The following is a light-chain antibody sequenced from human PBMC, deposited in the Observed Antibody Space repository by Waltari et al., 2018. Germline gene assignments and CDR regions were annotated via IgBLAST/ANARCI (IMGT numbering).Light chain of an antibody. CDR2: GSS. V-gene: IGKV1-16*02. Sequence: DIQMTQSPSSLSASVGDTITITCRASEDITYALAWFQQRTGKAPKSLIYGSSSLQSGVPSKFSGSGYGTDFTLTISSLQPEDFATYYCQQYMRYPPTFGGGTKVDFK. CDR1: EDITYA. J-gene: IGKJ4*01. CDR3: QQYMRYPPT.